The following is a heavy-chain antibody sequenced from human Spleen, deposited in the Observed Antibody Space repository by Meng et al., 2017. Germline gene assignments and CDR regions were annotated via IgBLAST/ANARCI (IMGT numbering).Heavy chain of an antibody. CDR3: ARQVSAGRSHLDY. V-gene: IGHV1-18*01. J-gene: IGHJ4*02. Sequence: ASVKVSCKASGGTFSSYDINWVRQATGQGLECLGWVSPYNHNTDYVEKFQGRVTMTTDTSTGTAYMELRSLTSDDTAVYYCARQVSAGRSHLDYWGQGTLVTVSS. D-gene: IGHD1-26*01. CDR2: VSPYNHNT. CDR1: GGTFSSYD.